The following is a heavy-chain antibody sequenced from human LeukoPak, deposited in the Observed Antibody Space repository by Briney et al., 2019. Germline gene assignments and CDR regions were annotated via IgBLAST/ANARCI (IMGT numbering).Heavy chain of an antibody. Sequence: GASVKVSCKASGYAFTSYDINWVRQATGQGLEWMGWMNPNSGNTGCAQKFQGRVTMTRSTSISTAYMELSSLRSEDTAVYYCARVRYYDFWSAMIYYYYGMDVWGQGTTVTVSS. V-gene: IGHV1-8*01. J-gene: IGHJ6*02. CDR1: GYAFTSYD. D-gene: IGHD3-3*01. CDR3: ARVRYYDFWSAMIYYYYGMDV. CDR2: MNPNSGNT.